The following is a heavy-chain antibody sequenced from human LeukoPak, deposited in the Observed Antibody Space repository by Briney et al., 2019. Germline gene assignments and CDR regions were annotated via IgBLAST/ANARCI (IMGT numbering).Heavy chain of an antibody. V-gene: IGHV5-51*01. Sequence: GESLKISCKGSGYSFTSYWIGWVRQMPGKGLEWMGIIYPGDSDTRYSPSFQGQVTISADKSISTAYLQWSSLKASDTAMYYCARRRYCSSTSCYSGWYFDYWGQGTLVTVSS. D-gene: IGHD2-2*02. J-gene: IGHJ4*02. CDR2: IYPGDSDT. CDR3: ARRRYCSSTSCYSGWYFDY. CDR1: GYSFTSYW.